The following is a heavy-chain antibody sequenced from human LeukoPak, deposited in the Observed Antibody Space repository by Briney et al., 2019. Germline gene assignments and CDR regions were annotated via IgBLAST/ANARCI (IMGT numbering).Heavy chain of an antibody. D-gene: IGHD3-3*01. CDR1: GFTLSSYW. CDR3: ARWIFWSGYLFDY. Sequence: GGSLRLSCAASGFTLSSYWMSWVRQAPGKGLEWVANIKQDGSEKYYVDSVKGRFTISRDNAKNSLYLQMNSLRAEDTAVYYCARWIFWSGYLFDYWGQGTLVTVSS. V-gene: IGHV3-7*01. CDR2: IKQDGSEK. J-gene: IGHJ4*02.